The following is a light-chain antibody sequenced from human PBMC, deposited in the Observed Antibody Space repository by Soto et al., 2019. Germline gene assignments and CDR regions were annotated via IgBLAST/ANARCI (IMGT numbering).Light chain of an antibody. CDR1: QSVSNNY. CDR3: QQYGSSGT. V-gene: IGKV3-20*01. CDR2: GAS. J-gene: IGKJ1*01. Sequence: ESMLTQSPGTLSLTPGERATLSSRASQSVSNNYLAWYQQKPGQAPRLLIYGASNRATGIPDRFSGSGSGTDFTLTISRLEPEDFAVYYCQQYGSSGTFGQGTKVDIK.